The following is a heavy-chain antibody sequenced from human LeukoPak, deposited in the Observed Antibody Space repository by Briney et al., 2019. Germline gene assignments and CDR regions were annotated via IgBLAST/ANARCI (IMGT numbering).Heavy chain of an antibody. CDR2: ISSSSSYI. J-gene: IGHJ1*01. Sequence: GGSLRLSCAASGFTFSSYSMNWVRQAPGKGLEWVSSISSSSSYIYYADSVKGRFTISRDNSKNTLYLQMNSLRAEDTAVYYCAKRTSEYYQHWGQGTLVTVSS. CDR1: GFTFSSYS. V-gene: IGHV3-21*01. CDR3: AKRTSEYYQH.